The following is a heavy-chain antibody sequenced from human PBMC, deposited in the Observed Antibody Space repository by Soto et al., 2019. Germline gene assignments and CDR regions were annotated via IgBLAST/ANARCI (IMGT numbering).Heavy chain of an antibody. V-gene: IGHV4-34*01. CDR2: INHSGST. CDR3: ARVIPCIAAAGNRVHH. CDR1: GGSFSGYY. D-gene: IGHD6-13*01. J-gene: IGHJ5*02. Sequence: PSEPLSLTCAVYGGSFSGYYWSWIRQPPGKGLEWIGEINHSGSTNYNPSLKSRVTISVDTSKNQFSLKLSSVTAADTAVYYCARVIPCIAAAGNRVHHCGQGTRVTVSS.